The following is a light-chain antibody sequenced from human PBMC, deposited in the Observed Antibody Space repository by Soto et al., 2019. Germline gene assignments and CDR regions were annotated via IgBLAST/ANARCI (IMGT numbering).Light chain of an antibody. CDR2: DAS. J-gene: IGKJ4*01. CDR1: QSINSY. V-gene: IGKV3-11*01. CDR3: QLRTNWLT. Sequence: EIVLTQSPVTLSLSPGERATLSCRASQSINSYLAWYQQKPCHAPRLLIYDASNRATCTPARFSGSGSVTVFTLTISSLEPEDFAVYYCQLRTNWLTFGGGTKVEIK.